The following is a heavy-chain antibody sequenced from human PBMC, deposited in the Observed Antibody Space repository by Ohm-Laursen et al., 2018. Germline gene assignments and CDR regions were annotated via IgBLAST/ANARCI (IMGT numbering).Heavy chain of an antibody. Sequence: GASVKVSCKASGYTFTDYYMHWVQQAPGKGLEWMGLVDPEDGETIYAEKFQGRVTITADTSTDTAYMELSSLRSEDTAVYYCATVGGYGMDVWGQGTTVTVSS. J-gene: IGHJ6*02. CDR3: ATVGGYGMDV. CDR2: VDPEDGET. CDR1: GYTFTDYY. D-gene: IGHD3-16*01. V-gene: IGHV1-69-2*01.